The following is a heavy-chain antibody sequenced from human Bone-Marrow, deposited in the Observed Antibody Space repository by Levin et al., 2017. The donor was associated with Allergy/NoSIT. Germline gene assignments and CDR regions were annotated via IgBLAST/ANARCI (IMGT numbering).Heavy chain of an antibody. CDR1: GGPISSSSYY. V-gene: IGHV4-39*01. CDR2: IYYNGRT. Sequence: SETLSLTCTVSGGPISSSSYYWGWIRQPPGKGLEWIGSIYYNGRTLHNPSLKSRVTISVDTSKNQFSLRLSSVTAADTAVYYCASTYYGSGSHFEAFDIWGQGTMVTVSS. D-gene: IGHD3-10*01. CDR3: ASTYYGSGSHFEAFDI. J-gene: IGHJ3*02.